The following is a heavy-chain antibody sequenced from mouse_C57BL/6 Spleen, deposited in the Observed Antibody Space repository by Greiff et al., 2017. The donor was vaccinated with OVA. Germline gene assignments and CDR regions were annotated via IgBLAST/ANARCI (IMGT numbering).Heavy chain of an antibody. J-gene: IGHJ4*01. CDR2: IDPTRGGT. CDR1: GYTFTSYW. D-gene: IGHD2-3*01. CDR3: ARWLLRPNYYAMDY. Sequence: QVQLQQPGAELVKPGASVKLSCKASGYTFTSYWMHWVKQRPGRGLEWIGRIDPTRGGTKYNEKFKSKATLTVDKPSSTAYMQLSSLTSEDSAVYYCARWLLRPNYYAMDYWGQGTSVTVSS. V-gene: IGHV1-72*01.